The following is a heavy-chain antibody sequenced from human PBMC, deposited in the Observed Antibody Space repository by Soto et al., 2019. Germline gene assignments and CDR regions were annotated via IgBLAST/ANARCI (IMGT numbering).Heavy chain of an antibody. Sequence: QLLQSGGGLVQPGGSLTFSCAASGFTFGTTDMSWVRQAPGEGLEWVSTIDGSGGITYYADSVKGRFTISRDNSRNTVYLQMNSLRGDDTALYYCVKNSGRFNTWGQGALVTVSS. CDR1: GFTFGTTD. CDR3: VKNSGRFNT. J-gene: IGHJ5*02. D-gene: IGHD3-10*01. CDR2: IDGSGGIT. V-gene: IGHV3-23*01.